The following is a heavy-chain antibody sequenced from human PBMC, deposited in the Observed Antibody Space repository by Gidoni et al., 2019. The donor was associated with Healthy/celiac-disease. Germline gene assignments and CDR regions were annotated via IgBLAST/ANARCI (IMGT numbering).Heavy chain of an antibody. CDR3: ARKGDSSGSHFDY. Sequence: QVQLQESGPGLVKPSETLSLTCPVSGGPISRYDWSWIRPPAGKGLEWIGRIYTSGSTNYNPSLKSRVTMSVDTSKNQFSLKLSSVTAADTAVYYCARKGDSSGSHFDYWGQGTLVTVSS. J-gene: IGHJ4*02. CDR1: GGPISRYD. CDR2: IYTSGST. D-gene: IGHD3-22*01. V-gene: IGHV4-4*07.